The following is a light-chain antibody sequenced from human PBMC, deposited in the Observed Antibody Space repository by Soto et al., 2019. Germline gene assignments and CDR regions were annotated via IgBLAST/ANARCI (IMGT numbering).Light chain of an antibody. CDR3: QQLNSYLPLT. CDR1: QGISSY. J-gene: IGKJ4*01. Sequence: DIQLTQSPSFLSASVGDRVTITCRASQGISSYLAWYQQKPGKAPQLLIYAASTLQSGVPSRFSGSGSGTEFTLTISSLQREDFAPYYCQQLNSYLPLTFGGGTKVEIK. V-gene: IGKV1-9*01. CDR2: AAS.